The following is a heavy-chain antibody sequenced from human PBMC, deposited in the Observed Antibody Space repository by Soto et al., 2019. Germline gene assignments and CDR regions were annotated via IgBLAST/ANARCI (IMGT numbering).Heavy chain of an antibody. Sequence: QVHLVESGGGSVKPGGSLRLSCAASGFTFSDYYMTWIRQAPGKGLEWVSYVSPRSTSTNYADSMKGRFTISRDNAKNSLYLQMNSLRAEETAVYYCARDNGGTFAYWGQGTLVTVSS. J-gene: IGHJ4*02. V-gene: IGHV3-11*05. CDR2: VSPRSTST. CDR3: ARDNGGTFAY. D-gene: IGHD2-8*01. CDR1: GFTFSDYY.